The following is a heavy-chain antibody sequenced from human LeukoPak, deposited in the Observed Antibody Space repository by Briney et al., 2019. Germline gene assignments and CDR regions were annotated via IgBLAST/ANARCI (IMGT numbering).Heavy chain of an antibody. CDR3: ARLGYSGYDPFDC. V-gene: IGHV4-39*01. CDR1: GGSISSSSYY. J-gene: IGHJ4*02. D-gene: IGHD5-12*01. CDR2: VYYSGST. Sequence: PSETLSLTCTVSGGSISSSSYYWDWIRQPPGKGLEWIGSVYYSGSTYYNPSLKSRVTISVDTSKNQFSLKLSSVTASDTAVYYCARLGYSGYDPFDCWGQGTLVTVSS.